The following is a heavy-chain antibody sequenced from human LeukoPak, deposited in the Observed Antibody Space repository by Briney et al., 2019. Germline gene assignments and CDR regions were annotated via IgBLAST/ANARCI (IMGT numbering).Heavy chain of an antibody. CDR1: GYTFTGYY. CDR2: INPNSGGT. CDR3: AREMGLRWPYYYGMDV. D-gene: IGHD4-23*01. J-gene: IGHJ6*02. Sequence: GASVKVSCKASGYTFTGYYMHWVRQAPAQGLEWMGWINPNSGGTNYAQKFQGRVTMTRDTSISTAYMELSRLRSDDTAVYYCAREMGLRWPYYYGMDVWGQGTTVTVSS. V-gene: IGHV1-2*02.